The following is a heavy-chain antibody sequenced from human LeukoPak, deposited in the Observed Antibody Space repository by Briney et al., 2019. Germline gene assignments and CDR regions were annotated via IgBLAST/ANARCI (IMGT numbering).Heavy chain of an antibody. CDR1: GYTFTSYD. D-gene: IGHD4-17*01. Sequence: VASVKVSCKASGYTFTSYDINWVRQATGQGLEWMGWMNPNSGNTGYAQKFQGRVTITRNTSISTAYMELSSLRSEDTAVYYCARGYGDYYYYYGMDVWGQGTTVTVSS. V-gene: IGHV1-8*03. CDR2: MNPNSGNT. CDR3: ARGYGDYYYYYGMDV. J-gene: IGHJ6*02.